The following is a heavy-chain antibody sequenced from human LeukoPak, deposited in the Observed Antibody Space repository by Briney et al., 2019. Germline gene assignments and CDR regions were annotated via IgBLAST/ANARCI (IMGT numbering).Heavy chain of an antibody. V-gene: IGHV1-8*03. D-gene: IGHD6-13*01. CDR3: AGARLTYNSSWLPLYYYYYYMDV. CDR2: MNPNSGNT. Sequence: ASVKVSCKASGYTFTSCDINWVRQATGPGLEWMGWMNPNSGNTGYSQKFQGRVTITRNTSISTTYMELKSSMSEDTAVYYCAGARLTYNSSWLPLYYYYYYMDVWGKGTTVTVSS. J-gene: IGHJ6*03. CDR1: GYTFTSCD.